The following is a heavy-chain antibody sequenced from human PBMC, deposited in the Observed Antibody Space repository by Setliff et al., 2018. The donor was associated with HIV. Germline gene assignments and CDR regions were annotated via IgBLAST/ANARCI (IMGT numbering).Heavy chain of an antibody. Sequence: GGSLRLSCTAPGSTFNFFAVNWVRQAPGKGLEWLGFIRSKTDGGTTDYAAPVKGRFTISRDDSKNTLYLQMNSLKTEDTAVYYCTAALQQQVVRWFDPWGQGTLVTVSS. D-gene: IGHD6-13*01. CDR1: GSTFNFFA. J-gene: IGHJ5*02. CDR2: IRSKTDGGTT. CDR3: TAALQQQVVRWFDP. V-gene: IGHV3-15*01.